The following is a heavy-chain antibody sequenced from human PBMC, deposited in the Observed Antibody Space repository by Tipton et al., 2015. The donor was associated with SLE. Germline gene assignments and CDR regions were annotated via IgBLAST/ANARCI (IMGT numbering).Heavy chain of an antibody. D-gene: IGHD6-19*01. CDR1: GDSINSGTSY. J-gene: IGHJ2*01. Sequence: TLSLTCSVSGDSINSGTSYWNWIRQPAGKGLEWIGHIYTSGSTNSNPSLKSRVTLSADTSKNQFSLKLNSVTAADTAVYYCARGVRIAVVKGWYFDLWGRGTLVTVSS. CDR2: IYTSGST. CDR3: ARGVRIAVVKGWYFDL. V-gene: IGHV4-61*09.